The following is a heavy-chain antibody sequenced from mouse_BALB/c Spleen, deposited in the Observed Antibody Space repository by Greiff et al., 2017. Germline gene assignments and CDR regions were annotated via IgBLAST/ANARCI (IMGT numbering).Heavy chain of an antibody. V-gene: IGHV3-2*02. CDR3: ARRGYDDSWFAY. Sequence: VQLQQSGPGLVKPSQSLSLTCTVTGYSITSDYAWNWIRQFPGNKLEWMGYISYSGSTSYNPSLKSRISITRDTSKNQFFLQLNSVTTEDTATYYCARRGYDDSWFAYWGQGTLVTVSA. D-gene: IGHD2-2*01. CDR1: GYSITSDYA. J-gene: IGHJ3*01. CDR2: ISYSGST.